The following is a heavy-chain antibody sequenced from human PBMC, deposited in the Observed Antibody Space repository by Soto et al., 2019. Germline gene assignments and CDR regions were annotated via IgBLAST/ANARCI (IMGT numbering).Heavy chain of an antibody. CDR2: IYPGDSDT. D-gene: IGHD3-9*01. Sequence: RGESLKISCKGSGYSFTSYWIGWVRQMPGKGLECMGIIYPGDSDTRYSPSFQGQVTISADKSISTAYLQWSSLKASDTAMYYCARHGVGDILPGQHDYWGQGTLVTVSS. V-gene: IGHV5-51*01. CDR1: GYSFTSYW. CDR3: ARHGVGDILPGQHDY. J-gene: IGHJ4*02.